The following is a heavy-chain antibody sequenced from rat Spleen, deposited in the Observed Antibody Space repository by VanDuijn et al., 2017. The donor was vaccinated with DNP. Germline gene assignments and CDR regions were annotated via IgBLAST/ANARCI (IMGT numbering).Heavy chain of an antibody. V-gene: IGHV5S13*01. CDR2: ITSSGGST. CDR3: ARDEIFNYGSYHY. J-gene: IGHJ2*01. CDR1: GFTFSDYG. Sequence: EVELVGSGGGLVQSGRSLKLSCAASGFTFSDYGMAWVRQAPKKGLEWIASITSSGGSTYYPDSVKGRFTISRDNAKNTLYLQMNSLRSEDTATYYCARDEIFNYGSYHYWGQGVMVTVSS. D-gene: IGHD1-3*01.